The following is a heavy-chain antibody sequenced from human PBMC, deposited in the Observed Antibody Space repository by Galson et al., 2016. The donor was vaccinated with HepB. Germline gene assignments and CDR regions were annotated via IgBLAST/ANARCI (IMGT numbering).Heavy chain of an antibody. Sequence: PALVKPTQTLTLTCTFSGFSLSTSAVGVQWIRQPPGKALEWLALIYWDDDKEYSPSLRSRLTITKDTSKNQVVLIMTNMDPEDTGTYYCAHISGWTIDFWGHGTLVTVTS. CDR1: GFSLSTSAVG. CDR3: AHISGWTIDF. J-gene: IGHJ4*01. D-gene: IGHD6-19*01. CDR2: IYWDDDK. V-gene: IGHV2-5*02.